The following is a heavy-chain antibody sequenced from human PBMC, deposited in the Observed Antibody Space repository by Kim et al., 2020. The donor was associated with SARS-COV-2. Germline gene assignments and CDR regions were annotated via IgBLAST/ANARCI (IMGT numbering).Heavy chain of an antibody. J-gene: IGHJ6*02. D-gene: IGHD2-15*01. CDR3: ARGGGYCSGGSCWPYYYYGMDV. CDR2: INHSGST. CDR1: GGSFSGYY. Sequence: SETLSLTCAVYGGSFSGYYWSWIRQPPGKGLEWIGEINHSGSTNYNPSLKSRVTISVDTSKNQFSLKLSSVTAADTAVYYCARGGGYCSGGSCWPYYYYGMDVWGQVTTVTVSS. V-gene: IGHV4-34*01.